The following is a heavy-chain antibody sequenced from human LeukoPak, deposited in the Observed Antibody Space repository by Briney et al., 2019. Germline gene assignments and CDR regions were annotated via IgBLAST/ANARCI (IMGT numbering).Heavy chain of an antibody. D-gene: IGHD3-22*01. CDR1: GFSLSTSGVG. Sequence: SGPTLVNPTQTLTLTCTFSGFSLSTSGVGVGWIRQPPGKALEWLALIYWNDDKRYSPSLKSRLTITKDTSKNQVVLTMTNMDPVDTATYYCAHSSYDSSGYYYYYYMDVWGKGTTVTISS. J-gene: IGHJ6*03. CDR2: IYWNDDK. V-gene: IGHV2-5*01. CDR3: AHSSYDSSGYYYYYYMDV.